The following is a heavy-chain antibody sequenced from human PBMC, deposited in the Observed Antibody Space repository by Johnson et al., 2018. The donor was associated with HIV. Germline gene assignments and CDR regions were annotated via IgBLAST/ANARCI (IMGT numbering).Heavy chain of an antibody. Sequence: VQPVESGGGVVQPGGSLRLSCAASQSTVSSSYMSRDRQAPGKGLERVSVIYSRGSTYYADSVKGRFTISRDNSKTTLYLQMNSLRAEDTAVYYCARDHLRRSHAFDIWGQGTMVTVSS. CDR2: IYSRGST. V-gene: IGHV3-66*01. CDR1: QSTVSSSY. J-gene: IGHJ3*02. CDR3: ARDHLRRSHAFDI. D-gene: IGHD2-15*01.